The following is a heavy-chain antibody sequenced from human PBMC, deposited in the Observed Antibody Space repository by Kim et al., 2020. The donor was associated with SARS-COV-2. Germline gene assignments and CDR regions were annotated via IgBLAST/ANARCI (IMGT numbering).Heavy chain of an antibody. CDR3: ARGSKLWSFMRFYYFDY. V-gene: IGHV1-2*04. CDR1: GYTFTGYY. J-gene: IGHJ4*02. D-gene: IGHD3-10*01. CDR2: INPNSGGT. Sequence: ASVKVSCKASGYTFTGYYMHWVRQAPGQGLEWMGWINPNSGGTNYAQKFQGWVTMTRDTSISTAYMELSRLRSDDTAVYYCARGSKLWSFMRFYYFDYWGQGTLVTVSS.